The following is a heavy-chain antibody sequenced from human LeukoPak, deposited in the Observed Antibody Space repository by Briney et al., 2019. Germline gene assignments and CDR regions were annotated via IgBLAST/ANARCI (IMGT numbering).Heavy chain of an antibody. J-gene: IGHJ4*02. CDR3: ARYYGSGSCLDY. Sequence: PSETLSLTCAVSGGSISSSNWWSWVRQPPGKGLEWIGEIYHSGSTNYNPSPKSRVTISVDKSKNQFSLKLSSVTAADTAVYYCARYYGSGSCLDYWGQGTLVTVSS. CDR1: GGSISSSNW. D-gene: IGHD3-10*01. CDR2: IYHSGST. V-gene: IGHV4-4*02.